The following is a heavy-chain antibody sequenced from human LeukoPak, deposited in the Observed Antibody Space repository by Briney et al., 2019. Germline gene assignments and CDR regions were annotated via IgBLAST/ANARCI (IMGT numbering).Heavy chain of an antibody. D-gene: IGHD2-2*01. Sequence: GRSLRLSCAASGFTFSSYAMHWVRQAPGKGLEWVAVISYDGSNKYYADSVKGRFTISRDNSKNTLYLQMNSLRAEDTAVYYCAKGMWPYQPPNGDYWGQGTLVTVSS. CDR1: GFTFSSYA. CDR2: ISYDGSNK. V-gene: IGHV3-30*04. J-gene: IGHJ4*02. CDR3: AKGMWPYQPPNGDY.